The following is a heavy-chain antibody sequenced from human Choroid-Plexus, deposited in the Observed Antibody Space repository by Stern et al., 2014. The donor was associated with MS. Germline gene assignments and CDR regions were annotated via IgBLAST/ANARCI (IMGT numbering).Heavy chain of an antibody. V-gene: IGHV3-30*18. CDR3: AKDRQYLTYFFDH. CDR2: VSYDGSNK. CDR1: GFTFGSCA. Sequence: MQLVESGGGMVQPGRPLRLSCVASGFTFGSCAMHWVRQAPGKGLEWVEGVSYDGSNKYYADSVKGRFTISRDNSQNTLYMQMSSLRPEDTAVYYCAKDRQYLTYFFDHWGQGSLVTVSS. D-gene: IGHD2/OR15-2a*01. J-gene: IGHJ5*02.